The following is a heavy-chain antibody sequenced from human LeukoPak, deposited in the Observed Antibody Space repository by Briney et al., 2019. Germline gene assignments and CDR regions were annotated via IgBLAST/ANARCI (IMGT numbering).Heavy chain of an antibody. CDR1: GYTFSDHY. V-gene: IGHV1-69-2*01. Sequence: AASVKVSCKASGYTFSDHYIHWVQQAPGKGLEWMGRVDPQGGEAVYAENFQGRVTITADTSTDTSYMELSSLGSEVAAVYYCAQGIGAAGHWGQGTLVTVSS. CDR2: VDPQGGEA. CDR3: AQGIGAAGH. D-gene: IGHD6-13*01. J-gene: IGHJ4*02.